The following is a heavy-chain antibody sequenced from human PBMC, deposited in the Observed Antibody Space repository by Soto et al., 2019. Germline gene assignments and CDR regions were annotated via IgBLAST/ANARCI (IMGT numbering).Heavy chain of an antibody. CDR2: ISGRGAAT. CDR1: GLTFGRYV. Sequence: PGGSLRLSCAASGLTFGRYVMSWVRQAPGKGLEWVSSISGRGAATYYADSVKGRFTISRDNSKNTLYLQMNSLRAEDTVVYYCAKVEAGEYEKWYYFDYWGQGTLVTVSS. J-gene: IGHJ4*02. D-gene: IGHD4-17*01. V-gene: IGHV3-23*01. CDR3: AKVEAGEYEKWYYFDY.